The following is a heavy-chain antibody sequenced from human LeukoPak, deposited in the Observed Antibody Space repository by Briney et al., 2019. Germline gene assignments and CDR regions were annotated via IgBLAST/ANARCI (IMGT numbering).Heavy chain of an antibody. J-gene: IGHJ4*02. V-gene: IGHV4-39*01. CDR1: GDSISSSIYY. CDR3: ARLHKILPDY. Sequence: SETLSLSRTDPGDSISSSIYYWGCIRQPPGNWLELIGSIYYSGSTYSNPSLKSRVIISVDTSKNQFSLKLSSETAADTAVYYCARLHKILPDYWGQGTLVTVSS. CDR2: IYYSGST.